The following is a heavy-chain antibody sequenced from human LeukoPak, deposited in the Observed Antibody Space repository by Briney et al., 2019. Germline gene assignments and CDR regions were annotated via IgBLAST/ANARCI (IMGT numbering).Heavy chain of an antibody. J-gene: IGHJ5*02. CDR1: GDTFSSYA. CDR2: IIPIFGTA. CDR3: ARDSVIVGATPWFDP. D-gene: IGHD1-26*01. Sequence: ASVKVSCKASGDTFSSYAISWVRQAPGQGLEWMGGIIPIFGTANYAQKFQGRVTITADKSTSTAYMELSSLRSEDTAVYYCARDSVIVGATPWFDPWGQGTLVTVSS. V-gene: IGHV1-69*06.